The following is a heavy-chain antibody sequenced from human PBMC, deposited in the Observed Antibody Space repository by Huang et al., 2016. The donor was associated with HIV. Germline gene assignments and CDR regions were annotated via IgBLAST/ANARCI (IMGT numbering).Heavy chain of an antibody. Sequence: QVHLVQSGAEVKKPGSSVKVSCKASGGTFSSYVISWVRQAPGQGLEGMGGSTPIFDKTNYAQKFQGRVTIIADESTRTAYMEMSSLRPEDTATYYCATGPRGSGSFNWGQGTLVIVSS. CDR2: STPIFDKT. CDR3: ATGPRGSGSFN. CDR1: GGTFSSYV. V-gene: IGHV1-69*01. D-gene: IGHD1-26*01. J-gene: IGHJ4*02.